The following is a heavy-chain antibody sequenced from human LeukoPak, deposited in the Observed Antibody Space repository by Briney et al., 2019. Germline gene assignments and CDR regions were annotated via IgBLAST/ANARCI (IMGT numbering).Heavy chain of an antibody. CDR2: IIPILGIA. J-gene: IGHJ4*02. CDR3: ARGESITKAFDY. CDR1: GGTFSSYA. Sequence: ASVKVSCKASGGTFSSYAISWVRQAPGQGLEWMGRIIPILGIANYAQKFKGRVTITADKSTSTAYMELGSLRSEDTAVYYCARGESITKAFDYWGQGTLVTVSS. D-gene: IGHD1-1*01. V-gene: IGHV1-69*04.